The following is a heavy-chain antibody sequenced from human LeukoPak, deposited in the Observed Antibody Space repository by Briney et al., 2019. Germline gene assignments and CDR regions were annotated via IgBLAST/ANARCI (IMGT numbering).Heavy chain of an antibody. D-gene: IGHD4-17*01. CDR2: ISYDGSNK. J-gene: IGHJ4*02. V-gene: IGHV3-30*04. CDR1: GFTFSSYA. Sequence: GGSLRLSCAASGFTFSSYAMHWVRQAPGKGLEWVAVISYDGSNKYYADSVKGRFTISRDNSKNTLYLQMNSLRAEDTAVYYCARFYGDYERYYFDYWGQGTLVTVSS. CDR3: ARFYGDYERYYFDY.